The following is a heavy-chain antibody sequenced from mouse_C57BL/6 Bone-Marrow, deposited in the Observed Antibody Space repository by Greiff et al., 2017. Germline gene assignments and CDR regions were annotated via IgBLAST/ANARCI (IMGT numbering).Heavy chain of an antibody. J-gene: IGHJ1*03. CDR2: IHPNSGST. CDR1: GYTFTSYW. D-gene: IGHD2-3*01. CDR3: ARDDGYCVWYFDV. Sequence: QVQLQQPGAELVKPGASVKLSCKASGYTFTSYWMHWVKQRPGQGLEWIGMIHPNSGSTNYNEKFKSKATLTVDKSSSTAYMQLSSLTSEDSAVXYCARDDGYCVWYFDVWGTGTTVTVSS. V-gene: IGHV1-64*01.